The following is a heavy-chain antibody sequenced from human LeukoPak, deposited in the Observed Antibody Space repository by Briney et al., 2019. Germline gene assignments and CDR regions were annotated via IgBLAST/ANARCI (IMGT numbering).Heavy chain of an antibody. D-gene: IGHD5-18*01. V-gene: IGHV1-46*01. J-gene: IGHJ4*02. CDR3: AREKRAAMVTGPFDY. Sequence: ASVKVSCKASGYTFTSYYMHWVRQAPGQGLERMGIINPSGGSTSYAQKFQGRVTMTRDTSTSTVYMELSSLRSEDTAVYYCAREKRAAMVTGPFDYWGQGTLVTVSS. CDR2: INPSGGST. CDR1: GYTFTSYY.